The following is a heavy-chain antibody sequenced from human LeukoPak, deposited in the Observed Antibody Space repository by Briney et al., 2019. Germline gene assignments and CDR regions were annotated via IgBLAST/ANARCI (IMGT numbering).Heavy chain of an antibody. Sequence: GASVKVSCKASGYTFTDYYMYWVRQAPGQGLEWMGWINPSSGGTNYAQKFQGRVTMTRDTSISTAYMELSRLRSDDTAVYYCARDSPFLRYFDYWGQGTLVTVSS. V-gene: IGHV1-2*02. D-gene: IGHD3-3*01. J-gene: IGHJ4*02. CDR1: GYTFTDYY. CDR3: ARDSPFLRYFDY. CDR2: INPSSGGT.